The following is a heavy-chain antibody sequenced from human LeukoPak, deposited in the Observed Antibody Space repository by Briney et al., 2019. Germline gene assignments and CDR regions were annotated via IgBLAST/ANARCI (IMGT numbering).Heavy chain of an antibody. CDR2: INWSGGST. Sequence: GGSLRLSCTASGFAFDEYGMSWVRQVPGKGLEWVSGINWSGGSTAYTDPFRGRFTISRDNAKNSLYLQMDSLRAEDTALYYCARAPITSPFYFDSWGQGTLVTVSS. J-gene: IGHJ4*02. CDR3: ARAPITSPFYFDS. V-gene: IGHV3-20*04. D-gene: IGHD2-2*01. CDR1: GFAFDEYG.